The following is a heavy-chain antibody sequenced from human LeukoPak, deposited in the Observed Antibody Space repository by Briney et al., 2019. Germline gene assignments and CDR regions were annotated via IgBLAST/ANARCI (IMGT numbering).Heavy chain of an antibody. V-gene: IGHV4-59*01. CDR2: IYYSGST. CDR1: GXSISSYY. J-gene: IGHJ4*02. Sequence: PSETLSLTCTVSGXSISSYYWSWIRQPPGKGLEWIGYIYYSGSTNYNPSLKSRVTISVDTSKNQFSLKLSSVTAADTAVYYCASGYDSSGYYVYWGQGTLVTVSS. D-gene: IGHD3-22*01. CDR3: ASGYDSSGYYVY.